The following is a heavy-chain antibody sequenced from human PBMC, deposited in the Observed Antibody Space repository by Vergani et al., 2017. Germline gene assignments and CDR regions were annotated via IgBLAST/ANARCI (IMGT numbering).Heavy chain of an antibody. CDR2: INHSGNT. D-gene: IGHD6-13*01. CDR3: ASKPTGTTWYSVKYYFDF. V-gene: IGHV4-34*01. J-gene: IGHJ4*02. CDR1: GGSFSGYY. Sequence: QVQLQQWGAGLLKPSETLSLTCAVYGGSFSGYYWSWIRQPPGKGLEWIGEINHSGNTNYNPSLKSRVTISVDTSKNQFSLKLSSVTASDTAMYYCASKPTGTTWYSVKYYFDFWGQGTLVAVSS.